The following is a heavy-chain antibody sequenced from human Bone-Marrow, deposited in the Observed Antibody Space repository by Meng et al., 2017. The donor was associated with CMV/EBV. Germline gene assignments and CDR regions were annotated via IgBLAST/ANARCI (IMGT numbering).Heavy chain of an antibody. Sequence: ASVKVSCKASGYTFTSYGISWVRQAPGQGLEWMGRISAYNGNTNYAQKLQGRVTMTTDTSTSTAYMELRSLRSDDTAVYYCARDQGGGSSLRVDYWGQGTLVTVPS. CDR1: GYTFTSYG. CDR2: ISAYNGNT. V-gene: IGHV1-18*01. CDR3: ARDQGGGSSLRVDY. D-gene: IGHD6-6*01. J-gene: IGHJ4*02.